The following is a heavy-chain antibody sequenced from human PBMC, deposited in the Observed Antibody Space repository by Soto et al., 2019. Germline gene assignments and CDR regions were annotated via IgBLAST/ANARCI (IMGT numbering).Heavy chain of an antibody. CDR3: ARDLYGSGGSSVY. J-gene: IGHJ4*02. V-gene: IGHV1-69*06. D-gene: IGHD3-10*01. Sequence: QVQLVQSGAEVKKPGSSVKVSCKASGGSFCSYAINWVRQAPGQGLEWMGGIMPIFGAANYAQKFQDRVTITADKSRSTAYMELGSRRSVDTAVYYCARDLYGSGGSSVYWGQGTLVTVSS. CDR1: GGSFCSYA. CDR2: IMPIFGAA.